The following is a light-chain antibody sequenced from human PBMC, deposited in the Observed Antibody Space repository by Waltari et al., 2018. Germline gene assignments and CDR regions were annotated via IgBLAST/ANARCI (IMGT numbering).Light chain of an antibody. Sequence: QSALTQPASVSGSPGQSLTISCTGTSSDVGSYNLVSWYQQHPGKAPKLIIYEDNKRPSGVANRCAGVKCGNTDSLTISGLQAEDEADYYCCSYAGSAIWVFGGGTKLTVL. J-gene: IGLJ3*02. V-gene: IGLV2-23*01. CDR2: EDN. CDR3: CSYAGSAIWV. CDR1: SSDVGSYNL.